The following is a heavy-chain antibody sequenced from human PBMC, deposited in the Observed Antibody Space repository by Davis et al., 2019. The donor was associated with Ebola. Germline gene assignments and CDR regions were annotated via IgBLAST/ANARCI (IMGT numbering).Heavy chain of an antibody. J-gene: IGHJ4*02. V-gene: IGHV4-34*01. Sequence: PSETLSLTCAVYGGSFSGYYWTWIRQPPGKGLEWIGEINHRGNTNYNPSLKSRVTISVDTSKNQFSLKLNSVTAADTALFYCARAWGEYSRGFDSWGQGTLVTVSS. CDR1: GGSFSGYY. D-gene: IGHD3-16*01. CDR2: INHRGNT. CDR3: ARAWGEYSRGFDS.